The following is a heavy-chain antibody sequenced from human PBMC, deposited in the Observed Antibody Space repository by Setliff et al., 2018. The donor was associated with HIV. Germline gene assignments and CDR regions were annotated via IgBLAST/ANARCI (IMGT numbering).Heavy chain of an antibody. CDR1: GGSISSSSYY. J-gene: IGHJ6*03. CDR2: IYYSGST. Sequence: PSETLSLTCTVSGGSISSSSYYWGWIRQPPGKGLEWIGSIYYSGSTYYNPSLKSRVTISVDTSKNQFSLKLSPVTAADTAVYYCARVDCSSTSCYRDYYYYMDVWGKGTTVTVSS. V-gene: IGHV4-39*01. CDR3: ARVDCSSTSCYRDYYYYMDV. D-gene: IGHD2-2*01.